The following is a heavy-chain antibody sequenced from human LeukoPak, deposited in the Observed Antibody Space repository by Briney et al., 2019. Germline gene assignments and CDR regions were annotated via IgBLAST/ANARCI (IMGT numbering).Heavy chain of an antibody. CDR1: GFTFSNYA. J-gene: IGHJ5*02. D-gene: IGHD2-15*01. CDR2: ISCSGRTI. V-gene: IGHV3-48*03. CDR3: ARAERRHHIIVGWGRGYWFDL. Sequence: PGASLRLSCVASGFTFSNYAMSWVRQAPGKGLEWVSYISCSGRTIYYADSVKGRFTISRDNAKNSLYLQMNSLRAEDTAVYYCARAERRHHIIVGWGRGYWFDLWGQGTLVTVSS.